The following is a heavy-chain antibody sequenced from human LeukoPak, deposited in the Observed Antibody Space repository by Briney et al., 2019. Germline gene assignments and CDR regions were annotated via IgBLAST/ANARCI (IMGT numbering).Heavy chain of an antibody. CDR1: GFTVSSNY. D-gene: IGHD2-21*02. CDR2: IYSGGST. J-gene: IGHJ4*02. V-gene: IGHV3-66*01. CDR3: ARESELAYCGGDCYPENYFDY. Sequence: PGGSLRLSCAASGFTVSSNYMSWVRQAPGKGLEWVSVIYSGGSTYYADSVKGRFTISRDNSKNTLYLQVNSLRAEDTAVYYCARESELAYCGGDCYPENYFDYWGQGTLVTVSS.